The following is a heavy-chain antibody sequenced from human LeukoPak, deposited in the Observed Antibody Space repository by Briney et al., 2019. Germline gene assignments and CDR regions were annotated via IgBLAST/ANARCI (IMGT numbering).Heavy chain of an antibody. J-gene: IGHJ4*02. V-gene: IGHV3-30-3*01. CDR1: GFTFSSYA. D-gene: IGHD6-6*01. Sequence: GGSLRLSCAASGFTFSSYAMHWVRQAPGKGLEWVAVISYDGSNKYYADSVKGRFTISRDNSKNTLYLQMNSLRAEDTAVYYCARDGGKAARDFDYWGQGTLVTVSS. CDR2: ISYDGSNK. CDR3: ARDGGKAARDFDY.